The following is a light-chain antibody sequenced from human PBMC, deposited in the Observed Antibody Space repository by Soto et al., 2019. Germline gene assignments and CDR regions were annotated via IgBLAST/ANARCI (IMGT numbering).Light chain of an antibody. CDR2: EVS. V-gene: IGLV2-14*01. CDR1: SSDVGGYNY. CDR3: SSYRTSGPFV. J-gene: IGLJ1*01. Sequence: QSALTQPASVSGSPGQSIAISRTGTSSDVGGYNYVSWYQQLPGKAPKLLISEVSNRPSGVSHRFSGSKSGNTASLTISGLQAEVEADYYCSSYRTSGPFVFGTGTKVTVL.